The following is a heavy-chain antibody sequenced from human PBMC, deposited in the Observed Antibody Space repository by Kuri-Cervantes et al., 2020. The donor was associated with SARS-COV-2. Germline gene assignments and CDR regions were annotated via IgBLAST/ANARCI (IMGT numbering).Heavy chain of an antibody. CDR3: AARGYYSSTSCYTFDY. D-gene: IGHD2-2*02. Sequence: SVKVSCKASGFTFTSSAMQWVRQARGQRLEWIGWIVVGSGNTNYAQKFQERVTITRDMSTSTAYMELSSLRSEDTSVYYCAARGYYSSTSCYTFDYWGQGTLVTVSS. J-gene: IGHJ4*02. CDR1: GFTFTSSA. CDR2: IVVGSGNT. V-gene: IGHV1-58*02.